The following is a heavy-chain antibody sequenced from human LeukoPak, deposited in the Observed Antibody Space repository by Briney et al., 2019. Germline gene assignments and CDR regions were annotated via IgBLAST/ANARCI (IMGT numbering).Heavy chain of an antibody. V-gene: IGHV3-23*01. J-gene: IGHJ6*02. CDR1: GFTSSSYA. CDR2: ISGSGGRT. CDR3: AKKESYYGMDV. Sequence: GGSLRLSCAASGFTSSSYAMSWVRQAPGKGLEWVSAISGSGGRTYYADSVKGRFTITRDNSKNTLYLQMNSLRAEDTAVYYCAKKESYYGMDVWGQGTTVTVSS.